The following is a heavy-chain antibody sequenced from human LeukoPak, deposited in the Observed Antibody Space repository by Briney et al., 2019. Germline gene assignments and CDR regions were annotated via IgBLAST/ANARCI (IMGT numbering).Heavy chain of an antibody. CDR2: ISSSSSYI. J-gene: IGHJ4*02. Sequence: GGSLRLSCAASGFTFSSYSMNWVRQAPGKGLEWVSSISSSSSYIYYADSVKGRFTISRDNAKNSLYLQMNSLRAEDTAVYYCARGAVLPPYYFDYWGQGTLVTVSS. D-gene: IGHD3-10*01. CDR3: ARGAVLPPYYFDY. V-gene: IGHV3-21*01. CDR1: GFTFSSYS.